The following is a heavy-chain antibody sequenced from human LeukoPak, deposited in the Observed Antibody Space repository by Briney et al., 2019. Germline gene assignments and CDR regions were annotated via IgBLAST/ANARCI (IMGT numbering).Heavy chain of an antibody. J-gene: IGHJ5*02. V-gene: IGHV4-31*03. CDR1: GGSISRGGYY. D-gene: IGHD3-16*01. CDR3: ARSPHRLIGHWFDP. CDR2: IYYSGST. Sequence: SETLSLTCTVSGGSISRGGYYWSWIRQHPGKGLEWIGYIYYSGSTYYNPSLKSRLTISVDTSKNQFSLKLTSVTAADTAVYYCARSPHRLIGHWFDPWGQGTLVTVSS.